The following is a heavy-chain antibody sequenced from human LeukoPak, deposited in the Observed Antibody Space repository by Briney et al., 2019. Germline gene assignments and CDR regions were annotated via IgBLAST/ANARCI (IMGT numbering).Heavy chain of an antibody. D-gene: IGHD6-19*01. CDR2: ISYDGSNK. CDR3: AKIDSGSFDY. Sequence: PGGSLRLSCAASGFTFSSYGMPWVRQAPGKGLEWVAVISYDGSNKYYADSVKGRFTISRDNSKNTLYLQMNSLRAEDTAVYYCAKIDSGSFDYWGQGTLVTVSS. V-gene: IGHV3-30*18. J-gene: IGHJ4*02. CDR1: GFTFSSYG.